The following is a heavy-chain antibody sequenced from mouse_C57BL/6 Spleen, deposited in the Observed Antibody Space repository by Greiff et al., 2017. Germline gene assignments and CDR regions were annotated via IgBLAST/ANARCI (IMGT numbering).Heavy chain of an antibody. CDR2: IYPGDGDT. J-gene: IGHJ2*01. D-gene: IGHD1-1*01. Sequence: VQLQQSGPELVKPGASVKISCKASGYAFSSSWMNWVKQRPGKGLEWIGRIYPGDGDTNYNGKFKGKATLTADKSSSTAYMQLSSLTSEDSAVYFCARRITTVPLDYWGQGTTLTVSS. CDR3: ARRITTVPLDY. CDR1: GYAFSSSW. V-gene: IGHV1-82*01.